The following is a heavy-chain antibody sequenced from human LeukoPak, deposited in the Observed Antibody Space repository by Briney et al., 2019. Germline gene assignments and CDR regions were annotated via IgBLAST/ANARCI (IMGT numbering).Heavy chain of an antibody. V-gene: IGHV1-2*02. CDR3: GRVQYQLLFEGNWFDP. Sequence: ASVKVSCKASGYTFSGYYIHWVRQAPGQVLEWMGWINPNSGDTHYAQKFQGRVTMTRDTSSSTAYMDLNSLISDDTAVYYCGRVQYQLLFEGNWFDPWAREPWSPSPQ. D-gene: IGHD2-2*01. J-gene: IGHJ5*02. CDR2: INPNSGDT. CDR1: GYTFSGYY.